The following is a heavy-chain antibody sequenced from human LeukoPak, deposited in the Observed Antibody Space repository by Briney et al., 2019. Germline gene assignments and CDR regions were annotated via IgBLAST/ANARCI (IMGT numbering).Heavy chain of an antibody. CDR2: ISTYNGNT. CDR1: GYTSSSYG. J-gene: IGHJ5*02. D-gene: IGHD1-1*01. CDR3: ARDVPGSIGTTARFDP. V-gene: IGHV1-18*01. Sequence: ASVTVSCKSSGYTSSSYGISWMRQAPGQGLEWMGWISTYNGNTNYAQKFQGRVTVTTDTSTSTAYMELRTLTSDDTAVYYCARDVPGSIGTTARFDPWGQGTLVTVSS.